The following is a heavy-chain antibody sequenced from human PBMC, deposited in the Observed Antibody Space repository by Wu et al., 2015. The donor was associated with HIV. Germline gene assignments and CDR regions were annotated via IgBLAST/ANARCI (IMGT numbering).Heavy chain of an antibody. Sequence: QVQLMQSGAEVKKPGASVKVSCKTSGYSFIDNYIHWVRQAPGQGLEWMGWINPNKGDINNAQKFQGRVTVTEDTSTDTAYMELSSLRSEDTAVYYCATAQLLPYSPDYWGQGTLVTVSS. CDR2: INPNKGDI. CDR1: GYSFIDNY. V-gene: IGHV1-2*02. D-gene: IGHD5-18*01. CDR3: ATAQLLPYSPDY. J-gene: IGHJ4*02.